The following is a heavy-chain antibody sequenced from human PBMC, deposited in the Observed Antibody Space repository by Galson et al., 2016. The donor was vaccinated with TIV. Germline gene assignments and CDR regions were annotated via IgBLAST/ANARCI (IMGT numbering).Heavy chain of an antibody. CDR1: GFTVSTNY. V-gene: IGHV3-53*04. Sequence: SLRLSCAASGFTVSTNYMSWVRQAPGKGLEWVSVLHSGGRTYYADSVKGRFTISRHNSQNTLYLQMNTLRPDDTAVYYCARDLRGALDSWGQETLVTVSS. J-gene: IGHJ4*02. CDR3: ARDLRGALDS. D-gene: IGHD3-10*01. CDR2: LHSGGRT.